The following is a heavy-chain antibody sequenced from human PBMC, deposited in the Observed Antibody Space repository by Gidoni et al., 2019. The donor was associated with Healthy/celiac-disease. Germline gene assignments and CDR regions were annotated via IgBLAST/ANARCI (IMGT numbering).Heavy chain of an antibody. D-gene: IGHD6-13*01. Sequence: QVQLVESGGGLVKPGGSLRLSCAASGFTFSDYYMSWIRQAPGKGLEWVSYISSSGSTIYYADSVKGRFTISRDNAKNSLYLQMNSLRAEDTAVYYCARGSSIAAAEIFQNYYYYYGMDVWGQGTTVTVSS. CDR1: GFTFSDYY. CDR2: ISSSGSTI. J-gene: IGHJ6*02. V-gene: IGHV3-11*01. CDR3: ARGSSIAAAEIFQNYYYYYGMDV.